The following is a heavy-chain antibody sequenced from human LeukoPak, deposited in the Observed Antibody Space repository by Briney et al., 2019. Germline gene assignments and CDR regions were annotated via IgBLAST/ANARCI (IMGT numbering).Heavy chain of an antibody. CDR2: IYASGSS. D-gene: IGHD3-3*01. V-gene: IGHV4-4*07. Sequence: PSETLSLTCTVSGGSVSSYLWSWIRQPAGKGLELIGRIYASGSSNYNPSLKSRVTMSVDTSRNQFSLKLSSVTAADTAVYYCARTDFWSGYSPYWYFDLWGRGTPVTVSS. CDR1: GGSVSSYL. CDR3: ARTDFWSGYSPYWYFDL. J-gene: IGHJ2*01.